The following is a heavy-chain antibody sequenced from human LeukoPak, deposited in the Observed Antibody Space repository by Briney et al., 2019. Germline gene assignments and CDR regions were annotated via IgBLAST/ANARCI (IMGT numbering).Heavy chain of an antibody. Sequence: GGSLRLSCAASGFTVSSNYMSWVRQAPGKGLEWVSVIYSGGSTYYADSVKGRFTISRDNAKNSLYLQMNSLRAEDTAVYYCARPRLEDYVWGSYRYRFDYWGQGTLVTVSS. CDR1: GFTVSSNY. D-gene: IGHD3-16*02. J-gene: IGHJ4*02. CDR2: IYSGGST. V-gene: IGHV3-53*01. CDR3: ARPRLEDYVWGSYRYRFDY.